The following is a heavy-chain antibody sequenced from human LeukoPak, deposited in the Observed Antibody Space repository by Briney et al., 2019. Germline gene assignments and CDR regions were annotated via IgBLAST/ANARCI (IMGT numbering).Heavy chain of an antibody. J-gene: IGHJ4*02. CDR2: IYTSGST. CDR3: ARERGSFSPFDY. V-gene: IGHV4-61*02. D-gene: IGHD1-26*01. Sequence: PSETLSLTCTVSGGSISSGGYYWSWIRQPAGKGLEWIGRIYTSGSTNYNPSLKSRVTISVDTSKNQFSLKLNSVTAADTALYYWARERGSFSPFDYWGPGTLVTVPS. CDR1: GGSISSGGYY.